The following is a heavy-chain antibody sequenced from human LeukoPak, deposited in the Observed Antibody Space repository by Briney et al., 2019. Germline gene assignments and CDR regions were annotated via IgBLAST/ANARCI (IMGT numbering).Heavy chain of an antibody. CDR3: AKVFLPRYDFWRGNWFDP. J-gene: IGHJ5*02. V-gene: IGHV3-23*01. D-gene: IGHD3-3*01. CDR2: ISGSGGST. CDR1: GFTFSSYP. Sequence: GGSLRLSCAASGFTFSSYPMHWVRQAPGKGLEWVSAISGSGGSTYYADSVKGRFTISRDNSKDTLYLQMNSLRAEDTAVYYCAKVFLPRYDFWRGNWFDPWGQGTLVTVSS.